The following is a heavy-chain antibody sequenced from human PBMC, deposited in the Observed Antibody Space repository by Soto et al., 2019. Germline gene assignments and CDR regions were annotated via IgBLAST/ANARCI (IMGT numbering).Heavy chain of an antibody. CDR2: ISGSGGST. CDR3: AKDEDEYSSSYFVY. J-gene: IGHJ4*02. CDR1: GFTFSSYA. D-gene: IGHD6-6*01. Sequence: GGSLRLSCAASGFTFSSYAMSWVRQAPGKGLEWVSAISGSGGSTYYADSVKGRFTISRDNSKNTLYLQMNSLRAEDTVVYYCAKDEDEYSSSYFVYWGQGTLVTSPQ. V-gene: IGHV3-23*01.